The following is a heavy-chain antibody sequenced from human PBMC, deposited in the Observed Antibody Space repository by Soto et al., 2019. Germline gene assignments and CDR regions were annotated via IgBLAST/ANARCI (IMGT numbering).Heavy chain of an antibody. CDR3: ARGRYYYDSSGLLNDY. D-gene: IGHD3-22*01. Sequence: SETLSLTCAVHGGSFSGYYWSWIRQPPGKGLEWIGEINHSGSTNYNPSLKSRVTISVDTSKNQFSLKLSSVTAADTAVYYCARGRYYYDSSGLLNDYWGQGTLVTVSS. CDR2: INHSGST. CDR1: GGSFSGYY. V-gene: IGHV4-34*01. J-gene: IGHJ4*02.